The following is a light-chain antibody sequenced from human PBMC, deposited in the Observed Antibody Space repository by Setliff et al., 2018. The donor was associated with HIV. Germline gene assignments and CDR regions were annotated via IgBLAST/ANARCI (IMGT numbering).Light chain of an antibody. J-gene: IGLJ1*01. CDR2: EVN. CDR3: SSYTNSDSYV. CDR1: STDVGNYNL. V-gene: IGLV2-14*02. Sequence: SVLTQPASVSGSPGQSITISCTGTSTDVGNYNLVSWYQQHPGNAPKVIIYEVNKRPSGVSSRFSGSKSGNTASLTIFGLQAEDEADYYCSSYTNSDSYVFGTGTKVTVL.